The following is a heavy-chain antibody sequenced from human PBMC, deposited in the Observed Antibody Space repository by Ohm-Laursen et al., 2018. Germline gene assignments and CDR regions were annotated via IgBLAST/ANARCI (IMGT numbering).Heavy chain of an antibody. Sequence: SLRLSCAASGFTFSSYEMNWVRQAPGKGLEWVSYISSSGSTIHYADSVKGRFTISRDNAKNSLYLQMNSLRAEDTGVYYCARDSSRSNSFDPWGQGALVTVSS. CDR3: ARDSSRSNSFDP. CDR1: GFTFSSYE. V-gene: IGHV3-48*03. J-gene: IGHJ5*02. CDR2: ISSSGSTI.